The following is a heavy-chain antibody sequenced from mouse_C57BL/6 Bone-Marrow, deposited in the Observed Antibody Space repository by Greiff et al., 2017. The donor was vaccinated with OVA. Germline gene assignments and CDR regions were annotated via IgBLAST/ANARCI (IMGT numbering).Heavy chain of an antibody. V-gene: IGHV1-81*01. CDR1: GYTFTSYG. J-gene: IGHJ2*01. D-gene: IGHD3-2*02. CDR3: ARFVASSGRYFDY. CDR2: IYPRSGNT. Sequence: QVQLQQSGAELARPGASVKLSCKASGYTFTSYGISWVKQRTGQGLEWIGEIYPRSGNTYYNEKFKGKATLTADKSSSTAYMELRCLTSEDSAVYFCARFVASSGRYFDYWGQGTTLTVSS.